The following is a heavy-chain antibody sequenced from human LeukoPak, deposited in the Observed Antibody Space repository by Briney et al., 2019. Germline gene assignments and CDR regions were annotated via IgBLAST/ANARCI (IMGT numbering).Heavy chain of an antibody. D-gene: IGHD6-19*01. Sequence: SGTLSLTCSVSGGSISSDSYHWGWIRQPPGKGLEWIGSIYYSGKTFYNPSLESRVTISMPTSKTQFSLNLSSVTAADTAVYYCARVGRNGGWHFDYWGQGTLVTVSS. CDR2: IYYSGKT. J-gene: IGHJ4*02. CDR1: GGSISSDSYH. V-gene: IGHV4-39*07. CDR3: ARVGRNGGWHFDY.